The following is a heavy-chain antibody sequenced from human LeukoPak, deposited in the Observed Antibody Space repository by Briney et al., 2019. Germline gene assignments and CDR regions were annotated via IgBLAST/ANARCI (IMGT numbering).Heavy chain of an antibody. CDR1: GFTFNNYA. Sequence: PGGSLRLSCAASGFTFNNYAMHWVRQAPGKGLEWVAVKSYDGSNKYYADSVKGRFTISRDNAKNSLYLQMNSLRAEDTAVYYCASHGTYYDYVWGSYRYTGYFDYWGQGTLVTVSS. D-gene: IGHD3-16*02. CDR2: KSYDGSNK. V-gene: IGHV3-30-3*01. CDR3: ASHGTYYDYVWGSYRYTGYFDY. J-gene: IGHJ4*02.